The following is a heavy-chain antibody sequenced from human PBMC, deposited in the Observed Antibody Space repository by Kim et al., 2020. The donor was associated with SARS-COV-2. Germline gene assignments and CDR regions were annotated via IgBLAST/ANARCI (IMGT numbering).Heavy chain of an antibody. J-gene: IGHJ6*02. Sequence: SRVTISVDTSKNQFSLKLSSVTAADTAVYYCARAGPIRQQLRYYYYGMDVWGQGTTVTVSS. D-gene: IGHD6-13*01. V-gene: IGHV4-30-2*04. CDR3: ARAGPIRQQLRYYYYGMDV.